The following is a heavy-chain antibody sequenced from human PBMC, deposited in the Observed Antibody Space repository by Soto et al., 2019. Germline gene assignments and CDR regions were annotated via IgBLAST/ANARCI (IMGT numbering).Heavy chain of an antibody. CDR1: GFTVSSKY. Sequence: EVHLVESGGGLVQPGGSLRLSCAASGFTVSSKYMSWVRQAPGKGLEWVSLIQSGGPTYYADSVKGRFTISRDTSENTVHRQMDSLRAEDTAVYYCARDDVLCDGGRCYGVALDVLGKGSTVTVSP. J-gene: IGHJ6*04. V-gene: IGHV3-66*01. CDR2: IQSGGPT. D-gene: IGHD2-15*01. CDR3: ARDDVLCDGGRCYGVALDV.